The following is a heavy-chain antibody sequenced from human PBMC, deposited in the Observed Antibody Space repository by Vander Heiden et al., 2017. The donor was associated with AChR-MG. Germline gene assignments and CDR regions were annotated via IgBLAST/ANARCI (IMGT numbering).Heavy chain of an antibody. CDR1: GGTFSSYA. V-gene: IGHV1-69*06. CDR2: IIPICGTA. CDR3: ARSIRGVERLWGAPKAPTFDI. D-gene: IGHD1-1*01. Sequence: QVQLVQSGAEVKKPVSSVQVSCTASGGTFSSYAISWVRKAPGQGLEWMGGIIPICGTANYAQKCQGRVTITADKSTSTAYMELSSLRSEDTAVYYCARSIRGVERLWGAPKAPTFDIWGQGTMVTVSS. J-gene: IGHJ3*02.